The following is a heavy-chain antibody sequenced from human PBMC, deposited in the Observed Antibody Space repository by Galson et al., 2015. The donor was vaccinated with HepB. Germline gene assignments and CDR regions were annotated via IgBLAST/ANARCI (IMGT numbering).Heavy chain of an antibody. J-gene: IGHJ4*02. CDR1: GGTFSSYA. V-gene: IGHV1-69*13. D-gene: IGHD4-23*01. CDR3: ASSHAYGGNSHYFDY. CDR2: IIPILGTA. Sequence: SVKVSCKASGGTFSSYAISWVRQAPGQGLEWMGGIIPILGTANYAQKFQGRVTITPDESTSTAYMELSSLRSEDTAVYYCASSHAYGGNSHYFDYWGQGTLVTVSS.